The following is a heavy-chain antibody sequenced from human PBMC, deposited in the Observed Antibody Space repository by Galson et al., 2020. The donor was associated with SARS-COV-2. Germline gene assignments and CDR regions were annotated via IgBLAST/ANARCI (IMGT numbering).Heavy chain of an antibody. J-gene: IGHJ6*02. Sequence: LTCTVSGGSISSYYWSWIRQPPGKGLEWIGYIYYSGSTNYNPSLKSRVTISVDTSKHQFSLKLSSVTAADTAVYYCARGSGWYSSNGMDVWGQGTTVTVSS. CDR3: ARGSGWYSSNGMDV. CDR1: GGSISSYY. CDR2: IYYSGST. D-gene: IGHD6-19*01. V-gene: IGHV4-59*13.